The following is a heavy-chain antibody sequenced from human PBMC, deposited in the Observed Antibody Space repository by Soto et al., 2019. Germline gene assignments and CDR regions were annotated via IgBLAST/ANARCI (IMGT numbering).Heavy chain of an antibody. CDR3: ARGRHGDYGWGLYYYYYGMDV. Sequence: SETLSLTCTVSGGSISSYYWSWIRPPPGKGREWIGYIYYSGSTKYNRSLTSRVTISVGTCNKQLLMKLCCLTAAATAVYYGARGRHGDYGWGLYYYYYGMDVWGQRSTVTVSS. D-gene: IGHD4-17*01. CDR2: IYYSGST. J-gene: IGHJ6*02. CDR1: GGSISSYY. V-gene: IGHV4-59*01.